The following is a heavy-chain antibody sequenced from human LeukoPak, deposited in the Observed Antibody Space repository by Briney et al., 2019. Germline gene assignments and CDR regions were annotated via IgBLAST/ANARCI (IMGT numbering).Heavy chain of an antibody. Sequence: GGSLRLSCAASGFTFSDYSMSWIRQAPGKGLECVAHSLGHTNTMHYADSVKGRFTISRDNSKNTLYLQMNSLRVEDTAVYYCAARNYWGQGTLVTVSS. CDR1: GFTFSDYS. J-gene: IGHJ4*02. V-gene: IGHV3-11*01. CDR3: AARNY. CDR2: SLGHTNTM. D-gene: IGHD1-14*01.